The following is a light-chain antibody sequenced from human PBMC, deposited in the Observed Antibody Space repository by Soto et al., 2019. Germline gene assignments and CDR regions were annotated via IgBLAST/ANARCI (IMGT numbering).Light chain of an antibody. CDR2: AVS. Sequence: DIQMTQSPSSLSASVGDRVTISCRASQAINNYLAWYQQRPGGVPTLLIYAVSTLQSGVPSRFTGSGSGTDFTLTINSLQPDDFATYYCHQYNSYHTFGGGTKVDIK. J-gene: IGKJ4*01. V-gene: IGKV1-27*01. CDR1: QAINNY. CDR3: HQYNSYHT.